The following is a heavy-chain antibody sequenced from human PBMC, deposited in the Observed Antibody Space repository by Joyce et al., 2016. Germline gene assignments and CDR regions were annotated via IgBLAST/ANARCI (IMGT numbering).Heavy chain of an antibody. D-gene: IGHD3-22*01. CDR2: ISSDSTYI. CDR3: ARGGIVYDYSMDL. Sequence: EVQLVESGGGLVKHGGALRSSCAASGFTFSTSGMSWFRRAQGKGLEWVSAISSDSTYIFYADSVKGRFTVSRDNAKNSLYLQMNSLRAEDTAVFFCARGGIVYDYSMDLWGQGTTVTVSS. J-gene: IGHJ6*02. CDR1: GFTFSTSG. V-gene: IGHV3-21*02.